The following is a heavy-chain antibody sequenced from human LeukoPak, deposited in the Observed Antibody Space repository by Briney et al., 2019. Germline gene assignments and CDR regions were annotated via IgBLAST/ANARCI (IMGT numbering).Heavy chain of an antibody. J-gene: IGHJ4*02. Sequence: GGSLRLSCAASGFTFSSYWMSWVRQAPGKGLEWVANIKQDGSEKYYVDSVKGRFTISRDNAKNSLYLQMNSLRAEDTAVYYCARDSFADSSGYYYSDSDYWGQGTLVTVSS. CDR2: IKQDGSEK. CDR3: ARDSFADSSGYYYSDSDY. D-gene: IGHD3-22*01. V-gene: IGHV3-7*01. CDR1: GFTFSSYW.